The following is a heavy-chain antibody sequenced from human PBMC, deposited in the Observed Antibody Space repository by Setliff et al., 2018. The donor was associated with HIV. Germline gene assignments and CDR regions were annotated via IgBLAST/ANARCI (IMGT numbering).Heavy chain of an antibody. D-gene: IGHD2-2*01. V-gene: IGHV1-69*05. Sequence: SVKVSCKASGGTFSSYAISWVRQAPGQGLEWMGGIIPISGTVNYAQKFWGRVTITTHESTSTAYMELSSLRSEDTAVYYCARDFGGYCSSMSCPGLFNPWGQGTLVTVSS. CDR2: IIPISGTV. J-gene: IGHJ5*02. CDR1: GGTFSSYA. CDR3: ARDFGGYCSSMSCPGLFNP.